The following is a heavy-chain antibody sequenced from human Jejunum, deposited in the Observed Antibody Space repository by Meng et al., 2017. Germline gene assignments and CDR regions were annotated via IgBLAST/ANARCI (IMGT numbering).Heavy chain of an antibody. D-gene: IGHD3-16*01. J-gene: IGHJ4*02. V-gene: IGHV4-4*02. CDR3: ARGVGDIRFGFDY. CDR1: GDSTSSTSW. CDR2: IYHSGRS. Sequence: QAHLQESCPGLAKPSGTLSPTCEVSGDSTSSTSWWDWLRQPPGKGLEWIGEIYHSGRSNFIPSLKSRVSISLDESKNQFSLTLNSVTAADTAVYYCARGVGDIRFGFDYWGQGILVTVSS.